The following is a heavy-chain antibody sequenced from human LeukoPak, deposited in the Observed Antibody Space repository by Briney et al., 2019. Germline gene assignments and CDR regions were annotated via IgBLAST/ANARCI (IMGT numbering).Heavy chain of an antibody. D-gene: IGHD3-10*01. CDR1: GGSISSSSYY. V-gene: IGHV4-39*07. CDR3: ARAGGFTMVRGAVNNWFDP. Sequence: SETLSLTCTVSGGSISSSSYYWGWIRQPPGKGLEWIGSIYYSGSTYYNPSLKSRVTISVDTSKNQFSLKLSSVTAADTAVYYCARAGGFTMVRGAVNNWFDPWGQGTLVTVSS. CDR2: IYYSGST. J-gene: IGHJ5*02.